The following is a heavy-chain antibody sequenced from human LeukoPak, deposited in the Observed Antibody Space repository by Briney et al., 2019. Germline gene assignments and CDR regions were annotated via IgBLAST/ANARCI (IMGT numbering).Heavy chain of an antibody. D-gene: IGHD2-2*01. CDR2: IRYDGSNK. J-gene: IGHJ4*02. CDR3: AKGSSSWPYFFDY. Sequence: GGSLRLSCAASGFTFSSYGMHWVRQAPGKGLEWVAFIRYDGSNKYYADSVKGRFTISRDNAKNSLYLQMNSLRAEDMALYYCAKGSSSWPYFFDYWGQGTLVTVSS. CDR1: GFTFSSYG. V-gene: IGHV3-30*02.